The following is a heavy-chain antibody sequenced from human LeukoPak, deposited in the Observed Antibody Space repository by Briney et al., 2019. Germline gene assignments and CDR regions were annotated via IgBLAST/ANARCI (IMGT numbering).Heavy chain of an antibody. D-gene: IGHD6-6*01. V-gene: IGHV4-39*02. Sequence: PSETLSLTCTVSGGSISSGGYYWSWIRQPPGKGLEWIGSIYYSGSTYYNPSLKSRVTISVDTSKNQFSLKLSSVTAADTAVYYCARDGIEYSSSFDYWGQGTLVTVSS. CDR1: GGSISSGGYY. J-gene: IGHJ4*02. CDR2: IYYSGST. CDR3: ARDGIEYSSSFDY.